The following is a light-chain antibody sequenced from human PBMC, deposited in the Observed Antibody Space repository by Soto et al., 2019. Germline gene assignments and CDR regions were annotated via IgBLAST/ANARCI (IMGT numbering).Light chain of an antibody. Sequence: DIVMTQSPDSLAVSLGERATINCKSSQSVLYSSNNKNYLAWYQQKPGQPPKLLIYWASTRESGVPDRFSGRGSGTEFTLTISSLEAEDVASYYCQHYYRTPQTFGQGTKVEIK. V-gene: IGKV4-1*01. CDR3: QHYYRTPQT. CDR2: WAS. J-gene: IGKJ1*01. CDR1: QSVLYSSNNKNY.